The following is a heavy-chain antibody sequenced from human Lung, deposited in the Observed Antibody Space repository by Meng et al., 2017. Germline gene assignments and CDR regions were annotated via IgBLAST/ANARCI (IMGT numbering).Heavy chain of an antibody. V-gene: IGHV4-34*01. D-gene: IGHD4-11*01. CDR1: VGPLIDYY. J-gene: IGHJ4*02. CDR2: INHSGST. CDR3: ARGPTTMAHDFDY. Sequence: QVQLERWVRACLKPSAALSIPCFFSVGPLIDYYWSWIRQPPGKGLEWIGEINHSGSTNYNPSLESRATISVDTSQNNLSLKLSSVTAADSAVYYCARGPTTMAHDFDYWGQGTLVTVSS.